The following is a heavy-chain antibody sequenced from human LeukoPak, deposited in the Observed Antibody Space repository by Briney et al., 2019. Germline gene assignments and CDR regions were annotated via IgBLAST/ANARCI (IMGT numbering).Heavy chain of an antibody. Sequence: SETLSLTCTVSGGSITSYYWNWIRQPPGKGLEWIGRIYYDGSIIYNPSLKSRVTISVDTSKNQFSLKLSPVTAADTAVYYCARDSLSNYDILTGYYIGGDAFDIWGQGTMVTVSS. D-gene: IGHD3-9*01. CDR2: IYYDGSI. J-gene: IGHJ3*02. V-gene: IGHV4-59*12. CDR3: ARDSLSNYDILTGYYIGGDAFDI. CDR1: GGSITSYY.